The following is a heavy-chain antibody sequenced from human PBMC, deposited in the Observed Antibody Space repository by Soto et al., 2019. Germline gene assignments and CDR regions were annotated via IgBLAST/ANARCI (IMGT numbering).Heavy chain of an antibody. J-gene: IGHJ6*03. CDR1: GYSFTSYW. V-gene: IGHV5-51*01. D-gene: IGHD1-1*01. CDR3: ARAQLEPPDYYYYYMDV. CDR2: IYPGDSDT. Sequence: PGESLKISCKGSGYSFTSYWIGWVRQMPGKGLEWMGIIYPGDSDTRYSPSFQGQVTISADKSISTAYLQWSSLKASDTAMYYCARAQLEPPDYYYYYMDVWGKGTTVTVSS.